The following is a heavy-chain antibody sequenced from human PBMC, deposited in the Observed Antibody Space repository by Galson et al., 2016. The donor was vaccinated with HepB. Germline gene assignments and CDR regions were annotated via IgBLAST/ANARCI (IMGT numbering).Heavy chain of an antibody. Sequence: SETLSPTCTVSGRSISSSSYYWGWIRQPPGKGLEWIGRIYYSRSTYKNPTLNSRVTISVDTSKNQLSLNLSSVTAADTAVYYCARHSGTDPPYYFDYWGQGTLVTVSS. V-gene: IGHV4-39*01. J-gene: IGHJ4*02. CDR2: IYYSRST. CDR1: GRSISSSSYY. D-gene: IGHD1-1*01. CDR3: ARHSGTDPPYYFDY.